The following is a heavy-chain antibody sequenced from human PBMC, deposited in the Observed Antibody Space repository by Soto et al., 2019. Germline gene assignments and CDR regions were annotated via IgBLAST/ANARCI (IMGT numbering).Heavy chain of an antibody. Sequence: SETLFLTCAVSCGSINRGGFSWGWSRQPPGKGLEWIGYIYHSGSTYYNPSLKSRVTISVDTSKNQFSLKLNSMTAADTAVYYCARHNYGSGSTYFDYWGQGTLVTVSS. V-gene: IGHV4-30-2*01. CDR3: ARHNYGSGSTYFDY. CDR2: IYHSGST. CDR1: CGSINRGGFS. J-gene: IGHJ4*02. D-gene: IGHD3-10*01.